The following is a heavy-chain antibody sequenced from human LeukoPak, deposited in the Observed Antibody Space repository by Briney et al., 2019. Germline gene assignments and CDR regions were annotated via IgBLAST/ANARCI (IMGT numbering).Heavy chain of an antibody. CDR3: TRARRQLWSDAFDI. V-gene: IGHV3-49*04. D-gene: IGHD5-18*01. J-gene: IGHJ3*02. CDR1: GFTFSNYA. CDR2: IRRKAYGGTT. Sequence: GRSLRLSCTASGFTFSNYAMSWVRQAPGKGLEWVGFIRRKAYGGTTEYSASVKGRFTTSKDDSKSIAYLQMNSLYTEDTAVYYCTRARRQLWSDAFDIWGQGTMVTVSS.